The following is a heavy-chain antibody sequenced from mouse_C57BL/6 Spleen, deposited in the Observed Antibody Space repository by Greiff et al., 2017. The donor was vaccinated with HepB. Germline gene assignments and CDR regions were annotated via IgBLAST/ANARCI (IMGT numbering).Heavy chain of an antibody. D-gene: IGHD2-13*01. Sequence: VQLQQPGAELVMPGASVKLSCKASGYTFTSYWMHWVKQRPGQGLEWIGEIDPSDSYTNYNQKFKGKSTWTVDKSSSTAYMQLSSRTSEDSAVYYCARKDDGDYDAMDYWGQGTSVTVSS. CDR3: ARKDDGDYDAMDY. CDR1: GYTFTSYW. J-gene: IGHJ4*01. CDR2: IDPSDSYT. V-gene: IGHV1-69*01.